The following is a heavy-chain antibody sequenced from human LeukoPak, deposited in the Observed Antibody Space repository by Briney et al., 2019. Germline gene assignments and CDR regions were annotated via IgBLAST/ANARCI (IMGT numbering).Heavy chain of an antibody. CDR2: INPNSGGT. CDR3: ARDRTRTGYSSGWYHDY. J-gene: IGHJ4*02. Sequence: ASVKVSCKASGYTFTGYYMHWVRQAPGQGLEWMGGINPNSGGTNYAQKFQGRVTMTRDTSISTAYMELSRLRSDDTAVYYCARDRTRTGYSSGWYHDYWGQGTLVTVSS. CDR1: GYTFTGYY. D-gene: IGHD6-19*01. V-gene: IGHV1-2*02.